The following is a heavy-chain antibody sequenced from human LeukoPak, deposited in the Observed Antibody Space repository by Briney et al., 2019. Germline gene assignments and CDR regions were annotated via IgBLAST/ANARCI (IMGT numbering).Heavy chain of an antibody. CDR2: IRSKAYGGTT. D-gene: IGHD3-22*01. CDR3: TRVGYYYDSSGYYDFDY. J-gene: IGHJ4*02. Sequence: GGSLRLSCAASGFTFSSYSMNWVRQAPGKGLEWVGFIRSKAYGGTTEYAASVKGRFTISRDDSKSIAYLQMNSLKTEDTAVYYCTRVGYYYDSSGYYDFDYWGQGTLVTVSS. V-gene: IGHV3-49*04. CDR1: GFTFSSYS.